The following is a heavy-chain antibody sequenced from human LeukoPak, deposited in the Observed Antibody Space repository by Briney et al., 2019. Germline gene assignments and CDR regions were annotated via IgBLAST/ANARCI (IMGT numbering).Heavy chain of an antibody. V-gene: IGHV4-59*01. D-gene: IGHD2-15*01. Sequence: PSETLSLTCTVSGGSISSYYWSWIRQPPGKGLEWIGYIYYSGSTNYNPSLKSRVTISVDTSKNQFSLKLSSVTAADTAVHYCARLYGGTNRGDYWGQGTLVTVSS. J-gene: IGHJ4*02. CDR1: GGSISSYY. CDR3: ARLYGGTNRGDY. CDR2: IYYSGST.